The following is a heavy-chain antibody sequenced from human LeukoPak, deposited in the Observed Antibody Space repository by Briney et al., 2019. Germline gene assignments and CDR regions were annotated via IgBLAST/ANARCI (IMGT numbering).Heavy chain of an antibody. CDR1: GYTFGSYS. CDR3: ARGRAAADDFDL. V-gene: IGHV1-18*01. CDR2: VNTYNGDT. D-gene: IGHD6-13*01. J-gene: IGHJ4*02. Sequence: ASVKVSCKASGYTFGSYSINWVRQAPGQVLAWLGWVNTYNGDTKYTQKFQGRVSLTTDSSASAAYMELTNLKSDDTGIYYCARGRAAADDFDLWGQGTPVTVSS.